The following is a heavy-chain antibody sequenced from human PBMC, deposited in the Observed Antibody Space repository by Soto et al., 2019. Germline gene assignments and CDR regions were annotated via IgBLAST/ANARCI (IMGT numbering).Heavy chain of an antibody. V-gene: IGHV3-33*01. CDR3: ARGQGGGDYINWLDF. D-gene: IGHD4-17*01. Sequence: VQLVESGGGVVQPGASLRLSCEASGFNFNGYGMHWVRQAPGKGLEWVAVVYRDGSDQNYAESVRGRFTISRDNSKNTQLLQMSSLRGDYRAKYYFARGQGGGDYINWLDFWGQGTLVTVSS. CDR2: VYRDGSDQ. J-gene: IGHJ5*01. CDR1: GFNFNGYG.